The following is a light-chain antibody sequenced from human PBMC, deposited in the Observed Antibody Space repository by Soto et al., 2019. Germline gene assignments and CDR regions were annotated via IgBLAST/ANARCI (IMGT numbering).Light chain of an antibody. CDR2: DVS. CDR1: SSDVGSHDL. CDR3: SSFTSTTTYV. V-gene: IGLV2-14*02. Sequence: ALTQPASVSGSPGQSIAISCTGTSSDVGSHDLVSWYQQQSGKVPKLIIYDVSSRPSGVSNRFSGSKSGNTASLTISGLQAEDEADYYCSSFTSTTTYVFGTGTKVTVL. J-gene: IGLJ1*01.